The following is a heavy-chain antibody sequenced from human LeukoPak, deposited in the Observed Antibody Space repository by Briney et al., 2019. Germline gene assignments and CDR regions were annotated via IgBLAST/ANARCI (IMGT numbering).Heavy chain of an antibody. D-gene: IGHD3-10*01. CDR1: GFTFDDYA. Sequence: GRSLRLSCAASGFTFDDYAMHWVRQAPGKSLEWVSGISWNSGSIGYADSVKGRFTISRDNAKNSLYLQMNSLRAEDTALYYCAKDVSWFGELSYFDYWGQGTLVTVSS. J-gene: IGHJ4*02. CDR2: ISWNSGSI. V-gene: IGHV3-9*01. CDR3: AKDVSWFGELSYFDY.